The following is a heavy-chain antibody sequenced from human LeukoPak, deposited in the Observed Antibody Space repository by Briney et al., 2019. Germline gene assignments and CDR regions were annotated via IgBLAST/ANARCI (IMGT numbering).Heavy chain of an antibody. D-gene: IGHD6-25*01. CDR2: ISTSSRTI. J-gene: IGHJ4*02. CDR3: ARGLGF. V-gene: IGHV3-48*01. CDR1: EFTFGDFA. Sequence: GGSLRLSCTASEFTFGDFAISWVRQAPGKGLEWLAYISTSSRTIYYADSVKGRVTISRDNAKNSLYLQMNTLRAEDTAVYYCARGLGFWGQGTLVTVSS.